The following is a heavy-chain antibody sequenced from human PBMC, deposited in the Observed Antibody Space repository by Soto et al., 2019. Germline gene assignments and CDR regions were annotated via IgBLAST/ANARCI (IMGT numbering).Heavy chain of an antibody. Sequence: EVQLLESGGGLVQPGGSLRLSCAASGFTFSSYAMSWVRQAPGKGLEWVSAISGSGGSTYYTDSVKGRFTISRDNSKNTLYLQMNSLRAEDTAIYYCAKEKGQWFDSFDYWGQGTLVTVSS. CDR3: AKEKGQWFDSFDY. D-gene: IGHD3-22*01. CDR2: ISGSGGST. V-gene: IGHV3-23*01. CDR1: GFTFSSYA. J-gene: IGHJ4*02.